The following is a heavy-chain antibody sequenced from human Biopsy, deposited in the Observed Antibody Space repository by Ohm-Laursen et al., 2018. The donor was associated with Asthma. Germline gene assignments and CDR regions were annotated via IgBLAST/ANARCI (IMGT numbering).Heavy chain of an antibody. CDR1: GYTFISFA. Sequence: ASVKVSCKASGYTFISFAIPWVRQAPGQRLEWMGWVNTGTGATKYSQKFQGRVTITRDTSASTAYMELRSLRSEDTATYYCARTYYDFLTGQVKDVFGVWGQGTMVTVSS. V-gene: IGHV1-3*04. J-gene: IGHJ3*01. D-gene: IGHD3-9*01. CDR2: VNTGTGAT. CDR3: ARTYYDFLTGQVKDVFGV.